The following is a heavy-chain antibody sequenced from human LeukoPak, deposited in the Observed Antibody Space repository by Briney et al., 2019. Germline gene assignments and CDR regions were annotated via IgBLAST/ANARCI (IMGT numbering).Heavy chain of an antibody. CDR3: AKRTAVSYDNSGSSAFDI. J-gene: IGHJ3*02. Sequence: GGSLRLSCAASGFTFSIYAMSWVRQSQGKGLEWASAISGSGDTTYYADSVKGRFTISRDNSKNTLYLQMNSLRAEDTAVYYCAKRTAVSYDNSGSSAFDIWGQGTMVTVSS. D-gene: IGHD3-22*01. V-gene: IGHV3-23*01. CDR2: ISGSGDTT. CDR1: GFTFSIYA.